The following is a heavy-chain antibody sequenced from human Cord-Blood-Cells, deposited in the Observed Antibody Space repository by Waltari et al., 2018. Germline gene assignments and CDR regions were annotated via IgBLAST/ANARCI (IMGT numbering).Heavy chain of an antibody. V-gene: IGHV4-38-2*01. CDR1: GYSISRGFD. D-gene: IGHD3-10*01. Sequence: VQPQESGPGTVQSSETLSPPCAVSGYSISRGFDWGRIRQPPGKGLEWIGSIYHSGSTYYNPSLKSRVTISVDTSKNQFSLKLSSVTAADTAVYYCARGSEYGSGSYDYWGQGTLVTVSS. J-gene: IGHJ4*02. CDR3: ARGSEYGSGSYDY. CDR2: IYHSGST.